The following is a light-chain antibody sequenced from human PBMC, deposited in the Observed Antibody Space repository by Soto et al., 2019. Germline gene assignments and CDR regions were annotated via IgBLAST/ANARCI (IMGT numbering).Light chain of an antibody. CDR2: WGS. J-gene: IGKJ1*01. CDR1: QSLLNSYEYNS. CDR3: MQALQTRT. V-gene: IGKV2-28*01. Sequence: DIVMTQSPLSLPVTPGEPASISCRSSQSLLNSYEYNSLDWYLQKPGQSPQLLIYWGSSRASGVPDRFSGSGSGTDFTLRISRVEAEDVGVYYCMQALQTRTFGQGTKVDIK.